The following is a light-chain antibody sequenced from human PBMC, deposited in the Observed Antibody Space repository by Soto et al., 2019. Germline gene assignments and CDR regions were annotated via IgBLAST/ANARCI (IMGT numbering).Light chain of an antibody. CDR1: SSDVGSYNY. CDR3: SSYTSTSTYV. V-gene: IGLV2-14*01. Sequence: QSVLTQPASVSGSPGQSITISCTGTSSDVGSYNYVSWYQQHPGKAPKLMIFDVSNRPSGVSNRFSGSKSGYTASLTISGLQAEDEVDYYCSSYTSTSTYVFGNGTKVTVL. CDR2: DVS. J-gene: IGLJ1*01.